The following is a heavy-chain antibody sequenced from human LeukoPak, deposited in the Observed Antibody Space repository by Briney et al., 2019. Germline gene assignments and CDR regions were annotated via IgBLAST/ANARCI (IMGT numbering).Heavy chain of an antibody. D-gene: IGHD2-2*01. Sequence: SVKVSCKASGGTFSSYAISWVRQAPGQGLEWMGGIIPIFGTANYAQKFQGRVTITADESTSTAYMELSSLRSEDTAVYHCARAVYCSSTSCYWPYWGQGTLVTVSS. CDR2: IIPIFGTA. CDR3: ARAVYCSSTSCYWPY. J-gene: IGHJ4*02. CDR1: GGTFSSYA. V-gene: IGHV1-69*13.